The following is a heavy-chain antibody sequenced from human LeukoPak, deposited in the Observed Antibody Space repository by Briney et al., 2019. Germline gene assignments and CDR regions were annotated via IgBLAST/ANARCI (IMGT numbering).Heavy chain of an antibody. CDR1: GDSISSNY. D-gene: IGHD4-17*01. Sequence: PSEILSLTCTVSGDSISSNYWSWIRQPPGKELEWIGYIYDSWNTKYNPSLKGRVTISGDTSKNLFSLELTSVTAADTAVYYCATCRDEFADYGFTSWGQGFLVTVSS. CDR2: IYDSWNT. J-gene: IGHJ5*02. CDR3: ATCRDEFADYGFTS. V-gene: IGHV4-59*01.